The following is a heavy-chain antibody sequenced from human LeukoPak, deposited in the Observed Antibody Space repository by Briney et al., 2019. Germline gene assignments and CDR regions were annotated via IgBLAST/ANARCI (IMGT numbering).Heavy chain of an antibody. CDR3: ARGKRLSLYYYYYMDV. J-gene: IGHJ6*03. CDR1: GGSFGGYY. V-gene: IGHV4-34*01. CDR2: INHSGST. D-gene: IGHD6-25*01. Sequence: SETLSLTCAVYGGSFGGYYWSWIRQPPGKGLEWIGEINHSGSTNYNPSLKSRVTISVDTSKNQFSLKLSSVTAADTAVYYCARGKRLSLYYYYYMDVWGKGTTVTVSS.